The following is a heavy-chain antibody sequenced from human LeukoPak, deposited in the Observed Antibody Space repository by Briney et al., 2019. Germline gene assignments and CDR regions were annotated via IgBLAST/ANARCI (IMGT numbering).Heavy chain of an antibody. Sequence: QPGGSLRLSCAASGFTFSSYWMHWVRQAPGKGLVWVSRINSDGSSTSYADSVKGRFTISRDNAKNSLYLQMNSLRAEDTAVYYCAREDSSGYYLPMDYFDYWGQGTLVTVSS. V-gene: IGHV3-74*01. CDR2: INSDGSST. CDR3: AREDSSGYYLPMDYFDY. J-gene: IGHJ4*02. D-gene: IGHD3-22*01. CDR1: GFTFSSYW.